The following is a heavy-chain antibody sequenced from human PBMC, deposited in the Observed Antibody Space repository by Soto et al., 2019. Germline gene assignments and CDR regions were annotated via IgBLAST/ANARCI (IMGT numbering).Heavy chain of an antibody. CDR3: VKSGDNYNALDY. D-gene: IGHD1-1*01. J-gene: IGHJ4*02. V-gene: IGHV3-11*06. Sequence: GGSLRLSCTASVFTLSDHYMRWIRQAPGKGLEWIGYSSNSGSFTRYADSVKGRFSISRDNAKNSLYLQINSLRGDDTAIYYCVKSGDNYNALDYWGQGTPVTVSS. CDR2: SSNSGSFT. CDR1: VFTLSDHY.